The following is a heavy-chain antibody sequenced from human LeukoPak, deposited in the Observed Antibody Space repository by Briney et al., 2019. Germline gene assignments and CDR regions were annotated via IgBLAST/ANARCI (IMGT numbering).Heavy chain of an antibody. CDR2: IYYSGST. J-gene: IGHJ3*02. CDR3: ARSPVRDDAFDI. V-gene: IGHV4-59*01. CDR1: GGSISSYY. Sequence: SETLSLTCTVSGGSISSYYWSWIRRPPGKGLEWIGYIYYSGSTNYNPSLKSRVTISVDTSKNQFSLKLSSVTAADTAVYYCARSPVRDDAFDIWGQGTVVTVSS. D-gene: IGHD4-17*01.